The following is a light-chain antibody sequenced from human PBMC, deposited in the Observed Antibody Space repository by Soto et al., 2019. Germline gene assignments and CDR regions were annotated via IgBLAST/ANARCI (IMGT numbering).Light chain of an antibody. Sequence: DIQMTQSPSSLSASVGDRVTIACRASQSISSYLHWYQQKPGKAPKLLIYTASSLLSGVPSRFSGAGSGTDFTLTISSLQPEDFATYFCQQSYATLSTFGQGTKLEIK. CDR2: TAS. V-gene: IGKV1-39*01. CDR1: QSISSY. CDR3: QQSYATLST. J-gene: IGKJ2*01.